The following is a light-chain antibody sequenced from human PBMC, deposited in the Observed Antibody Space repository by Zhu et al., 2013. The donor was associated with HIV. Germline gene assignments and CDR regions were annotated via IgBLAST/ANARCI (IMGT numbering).Light chain of an antibody. CDR2: DTS. V-gene: IGKV1-33*01. CDR1: QDINRY. CDR3: EQHDTFPSS. J-gene: IGKJ2*04. Sequence: DTQMTQSPSSLSASVGDRVTITCQASQDINRYLNWYQQKAGKAPKLLIYDTSKLEPGVPSRFSGTASGTTFTFTIRGLQPEDVATYFCEQHDTFPSSFGRGTKVE.